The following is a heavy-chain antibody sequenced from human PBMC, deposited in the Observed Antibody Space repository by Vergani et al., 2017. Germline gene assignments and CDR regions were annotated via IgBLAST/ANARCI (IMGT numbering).Heavy chain of an antibody. CDR2: IWYDGSNK. J-gene: IGHJ5*02. CDR1: GFTFSSYG. CDR3: ARGPAGEYVWGSFDP. V-gene: IGHV3-33*01. D-gene: IGHD3-16*01. Sequence: QVQLVESGGGVVQPGRSLRLSCAASGFTFSSYGMHWVRQAPGKGVEWVAVIWYDGSNKYYADSVKGRFTITRDNSKNTLYLQMNSLRAEDTAVYYCARGPAGEYVWGSFDPWGQGTLVTVSS.